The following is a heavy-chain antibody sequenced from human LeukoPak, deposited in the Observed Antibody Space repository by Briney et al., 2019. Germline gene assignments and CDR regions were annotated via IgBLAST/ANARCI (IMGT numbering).Heavy chain of an antibody. CDR1: GYTFTCYY. V-gene: IGHV1-2*02. Sequence: ASLKVSCKASGYTFTCYYMHWVRQAPGQGLDWKGWINPISGCTNYAQKFQGRVTMTRDTSISTAYMELSRLRSDDTAVYYCARISSGWSQHTLDYWGQGTLVTVSS. CDR3: ARISSGWSQHTLDY. D-gene: IGHD6-19*01. CDR2: INPISGCT. J-gene: IGHJ4*02.